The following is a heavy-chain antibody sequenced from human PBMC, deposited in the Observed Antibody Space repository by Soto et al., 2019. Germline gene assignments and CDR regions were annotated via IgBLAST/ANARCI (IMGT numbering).Heavy chain of an antibody. CDR1: GCTFRSYG. CDR2: ISYDGSIQ. D-gene: IGHD6-13*01. J-gene: IGHJ4*02. CDR3: AKEIRAYSSSWSFDY. V-gene: IGHV3-30*18. Sequence: QVQLVESGGGVVQPGRSLRLSCAASGCTFRSYGMHWVRQAPGEGLEWVVVISYDGSIQYYTDSAKGRFTISRDNSKSTLYLQMNSLRAEDTAVYYCAKEIRAYSSSWSFDYWGQGTLVTVSS.